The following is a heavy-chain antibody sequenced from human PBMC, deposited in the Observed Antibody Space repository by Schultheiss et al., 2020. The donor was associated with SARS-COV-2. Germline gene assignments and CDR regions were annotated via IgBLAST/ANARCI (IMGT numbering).Heavy chain of an antibody. CDR2: INHSGST. J-gene: IGHJ5*02. Sequence: SETLSLTCAVYGGSFSGYYWSWIRQPPGKGLESIGEINHSGSTNYNPSLKSRVTISVDTSKNQFSLKLSSVTAADTAVYYCARVRRSIAARPFWFDPWGQGTLVTVSS. D-gene: IGHD6-6*01. V-gene: IGHV4-34*01. CDR3: ARVRRSIAARPFWFDP. CDR1: GGSFSGYY.